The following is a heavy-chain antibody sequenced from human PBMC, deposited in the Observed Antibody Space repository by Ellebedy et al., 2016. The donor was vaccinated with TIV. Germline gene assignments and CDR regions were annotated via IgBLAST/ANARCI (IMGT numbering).Heavy chain of an antibody. V-gene: IGHV3-48*01. CDR3: AKDLWVGATFHAFDI. J-gene: IGHJ3*02. CDR1: GFTFSSYS. D-gene: IGHD1-26*01. Sequence: GESLKISCAASGFTFSSYSMNWVRQAPGKGLEWVSYISSGSDTTYYADSVKGRFTISRDNSKNTLYLQMNSLRAEDTAVYYCAKDLWVGATFHAFDIWGQGTMVTVSS. CDR2: ISSGSDTT.